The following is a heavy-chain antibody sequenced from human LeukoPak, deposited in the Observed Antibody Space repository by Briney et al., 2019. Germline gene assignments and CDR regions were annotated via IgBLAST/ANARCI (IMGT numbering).Heavy chain of an antibody. J-gene: IGHJ4*02. CDR1: GGSISSSSYY. Sequence: NPSETLSLTCTVSGGSISSSSYYWGWIRQPPWKGLEWIGSICYSGSTYYNPSLKSRVTISVDTSKNQFSLKLSSVTAADTAVYYCARVQKTGFFDYWGQGTLVTVSS. CDR3: ARVQKTGFFDY. CDR2: ICYSGST. V-gene: IGHV4-39*01.